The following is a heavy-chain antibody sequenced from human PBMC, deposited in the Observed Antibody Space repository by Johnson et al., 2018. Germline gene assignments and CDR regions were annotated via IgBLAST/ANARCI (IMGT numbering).Heavy chain of an antibody. Sequence: QVQLQESGGGVVQPGRSLRLSCAASGFTFSSYAMHWVRQAPGKGLEWVAVISYDGSNKYYADSVKGRFTISRDNSKNTLYLQMNSLGAEDTAVYYCSRDPWQNGRMDVWGQGTTVTVSS. V-gene: IGHV3-30-3*01. CDR3: SRDPWQNGRMDV. CDR2: ISYDGSNK. D-gene: IGHD2-8*01. CDR1: GFTFSSYA. J-gene: IGHJ6*02.